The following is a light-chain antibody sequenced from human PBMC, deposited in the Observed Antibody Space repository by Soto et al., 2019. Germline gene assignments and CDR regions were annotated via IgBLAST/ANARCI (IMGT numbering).Light chain of an antibody. Sequence: QSALTQPPSASGTPGQRVTISCSGSSSNIGSNYVYWHQQLPGTAPKLLIYRNNQRPSGVPDRFSGSKSGTSASLAISGLRSEDEADYYCAAWDDSLSVWVFGGGTKLTVL. CDR2: RNN. CDR1: SSNIGSNY. J-gene: IGLJ3*02. V-gene: IGLV1-47*02. CDR3: AAWDDSLSVWV.